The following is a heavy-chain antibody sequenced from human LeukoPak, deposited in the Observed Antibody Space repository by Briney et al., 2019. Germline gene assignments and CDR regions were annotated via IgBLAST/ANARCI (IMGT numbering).Heavy chain of an antibody. D-gene: IGHD3-22*01. J-gene: IGHJ4*02. CDR1: GFTFSSYW. CDR2: IKQDGSEK. V-gene: IGHV3-7*01. CDR3: ARATYYYDSSGYYKRYYFDY. Sequence: GGSLRLSCAASGFTFSSYWMSWARQAPGKGLEWVANIKQDGSEKYYVDSVKGRFTISRDNAKNSLYLQMNSLRAEDTAVYYCARATYYYDSSGYYKRYYFDYWGQGTLVTVSS.